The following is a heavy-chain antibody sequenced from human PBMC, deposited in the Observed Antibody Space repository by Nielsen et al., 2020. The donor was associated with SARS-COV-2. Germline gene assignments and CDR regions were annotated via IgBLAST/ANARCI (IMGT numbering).Heavy chain of an antibody. D-gene: IGHD5-18*01. V-gene: IGHV3-30-3*01. CDR1: GFTFSSYA. CDR3: AREKEDTAMVRTYYYGMDV. CDR2: ISYDGSNK. J-gene: IGHJ6*02. Sequence: GESLKISCAASGFTFSSYAMHWVRQAPGKGLEWVAVISYDGSNKYYADSVKGRFTISRDNSKNTLYLQMNSLRAEDTAVYYCAREKEDTAMVRTYYYGMDVWGQGTTVTVSS.